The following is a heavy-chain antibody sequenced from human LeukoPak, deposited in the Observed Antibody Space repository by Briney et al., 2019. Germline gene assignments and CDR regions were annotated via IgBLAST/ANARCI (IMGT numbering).Heavy chain of an antibody. D-gene: IGHD2-2*01. Sequence: PGGSLGLSCAASGFTFSSYSMNWVRQAPGKGLEWVSSISSSSSYIYYADSVKGRFTISRDNAKNSLYLQMNSLRAEDTAVYYCARDKHCSSTSCYAATFDYWGQGTLVTVSS. J-gene: IGHJ4*02. CDR2: ISSSSSYI. CDR3: ARDKHCSSTSCYAATFDY. CDR1: GFTFSSYS. V-gene: IGHV3-21*01.